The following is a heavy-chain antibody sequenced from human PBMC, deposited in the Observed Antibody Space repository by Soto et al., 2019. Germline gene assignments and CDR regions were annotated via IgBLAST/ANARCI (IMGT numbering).Heavy chain of an antibody. CDR1: GGTFSSYA. J-gene: IGHJ4*02. CDR2: IIPIFGTA. V-gene: IGHV1-69*12. D-gene: IGHD5-18*01. CDR3: ARDSVRGYSYGYVFGY. Sequence: QVQLVQSGDEVQKPGSSVKVSYKASGGTFSSYAISWVRQAPGQGLEWMGGIIPIFGTANYAQKFQGRVTSTADESTSTAYMELSSLRSEDTAVYYCARDSVRGYSYGYVFGYWGQGTLVTVSS.